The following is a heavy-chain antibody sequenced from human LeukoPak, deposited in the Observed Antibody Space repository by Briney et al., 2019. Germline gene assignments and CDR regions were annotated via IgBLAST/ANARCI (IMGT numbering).Heavy chain of an antibody. Sequence: QPGGSLRLSCAASGFTFSSYWMNWVRQAPGKGLVWVSRIASDGSSTTYADSVMGRFSISRDNAKNTLYLQMNSLRVEDTAVYYCARGRPHGNDYWGQGTLVTVSS. CDR2: IASDGSST. CDR1: GFTFSSYW. CDR3: ARGRPHGNDY. D-gene: IGHD4-23*01. J-gene: IGHJ4*02. V-gene: IGHV3-74*01.